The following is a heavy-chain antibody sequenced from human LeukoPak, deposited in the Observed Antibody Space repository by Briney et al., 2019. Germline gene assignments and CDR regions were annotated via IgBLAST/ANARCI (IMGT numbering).Heavy chain of an antibody. V-gene: IGHV4-34*01. Sequence: SETLSLTCAVSGGSFSGYYWTWIRQPPGKGLEWIGEINHSGSANYSPSLSSRVTISLDMSENQFSLKLTSVTAADTAVYYCTRGQGTVTTHWGQGTLVTVSS. CDR1: GGSFSGYY. CDR3: TRGQGTVTTH. J-gene: IGHJ4*02. D-gene: IGHD4-17*01. CDR2: INHSGSA.